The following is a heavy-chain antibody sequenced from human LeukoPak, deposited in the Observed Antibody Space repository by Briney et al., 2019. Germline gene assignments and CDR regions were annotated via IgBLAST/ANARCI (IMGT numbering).Heavy chain of an antibody. CDR2: ISSRGTSI. V-gene: IGHV3-48*03. Sequence: GGSLRLSCAASGFIFSNYEMNWVRQAPGKGLEWVSYISSRGTSIYYADSVKGRFTISRDDSKNTAYLQMNSLKTEDTAVYYCTRRTYYYDSSGSPTEYFQHWGQGTLDTVSS. D-gene: IGHD3-22*01. J-gene: IGHJ1*01. CDR1: GFIFSNYE. CDR3: TRRTYYYDSSGSPTEYFQH.